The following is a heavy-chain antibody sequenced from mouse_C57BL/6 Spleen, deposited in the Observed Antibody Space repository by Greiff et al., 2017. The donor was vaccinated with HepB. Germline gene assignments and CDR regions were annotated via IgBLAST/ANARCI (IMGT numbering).Heavy chain of an antibody. CDR2: INPSNGGT. CDR1: GYTFTSYW. Sequence: QVQLKQPGTELVKPGASVKLSCKASGYTFTSYWMHWVKQRPGQGLEWIGNINPSNGGTNYNEKFKSKATLTVDKSSSTAYMQLSSLTSEDSAVYYCAREGRSRVYFDYWGQGTTLTVSS. J-gene: IGHJ2*01. V-gene: IGHV1-53*01. CDR3: AREGRSRVYFDY.